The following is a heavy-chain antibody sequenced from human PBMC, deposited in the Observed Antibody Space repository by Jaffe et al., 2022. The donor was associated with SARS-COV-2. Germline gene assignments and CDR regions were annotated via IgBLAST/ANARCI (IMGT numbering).Heavy chain of an antibody. J-gene: IGHJ6*02. CDR2: ISGSGGST. CDR1: GFTFSSYA. Sequence: EVQLLESGGGLVQPGGSLRLSCAASGFTFSSYAMSWVRQAPGKGLEWVSAISGSGGSTYYADSVKGRFTISRDNSKNTLYLQMNSLRAEDTAVYYCALLITSVYGMDVWGQGTTVTVSS. V-gene: IGHV3-23*01. CDR3: ALLITSVYGMDV. D-gene: IGHD3-3*01.